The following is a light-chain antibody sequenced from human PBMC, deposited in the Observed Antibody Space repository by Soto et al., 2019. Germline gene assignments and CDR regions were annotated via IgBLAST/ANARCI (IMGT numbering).Light chain of an antibody. J-gene: IGKJ1*01. Sequence: EIFLTQSPATLSLSGGEIATLSCRASQSVSSYLAWYQQKPGQAPRLLIYDASNRATGIPARFSGSGSGTDFTLTISSLEPEDFAVYYCQQRSNWPPITFGQGTKVDIK. CDR2: DAS. V-gene: IGKV3-11*01. CDR1: QSVSSY. CDR3: QQRSNWPPIT.